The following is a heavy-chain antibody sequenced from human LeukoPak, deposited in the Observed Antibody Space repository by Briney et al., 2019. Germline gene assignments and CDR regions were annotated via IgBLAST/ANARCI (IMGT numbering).Heavy chain of an antibody. CDR3: ARKFLGSRGYYFDF. CDR2: INPNSGNT. D-gene: IGHD3-10*01. V-gene: IGHV1-8*02. Sequence: ASVKVSCKASGYTFTGYYMHWVRQAPGQGLEWMGWINPNSGNTGYAQKLQGRVNMTRNTSISTAYMELSSLRSEDTAVYYCARKFLGSRGYYFDFWGQGTLVTVSS. CDR1: GYTFTGYY. J-gene: IGHJ4*02.